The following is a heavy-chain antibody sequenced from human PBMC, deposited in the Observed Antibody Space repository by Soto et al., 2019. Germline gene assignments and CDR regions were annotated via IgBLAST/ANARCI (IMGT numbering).Heavy chain of an antibody. CDR3: ARLEWVSLAARFDP. CDR2: IYPDDSDT. CDR1: GYSFTNYW. V-gene: IGHV5-51*01. Sequence: GESLKISCKGSGYSFTNYWIGWVRQMPGKGLEWMGMIYPDDSDTKYSPSFQGQVTFSADKSINTAYLQWSSLKASDTAIYYCARLEWVSLAARFDPWGQGTLVTVSS. J-gene: IGHJ5*02. D-gene: IGHD3-3*01.